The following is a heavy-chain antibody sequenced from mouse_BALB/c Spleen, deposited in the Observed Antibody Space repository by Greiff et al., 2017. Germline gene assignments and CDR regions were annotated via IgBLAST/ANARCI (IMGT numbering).Heavy chain of an antibody. CDR2: INPGSGGT. J-gene: IGHJ4*01. Sequence: VQLQQSGAELVRPGTSVKVSCKASGYAFTNYLIEWVKQRPGQGLEWIGVINPGSGGTNYNEKFKGKATLTADKSSSTAYMQLSSLTSDDSAVYFCARSTGEGAMDYWGQGTSVTVSS. D-gene: IGHD4-1*01. V-gene: IGHV1-54*01. CDR1: GYAFTNYL. CDR3: ARSTGEGAMDY.